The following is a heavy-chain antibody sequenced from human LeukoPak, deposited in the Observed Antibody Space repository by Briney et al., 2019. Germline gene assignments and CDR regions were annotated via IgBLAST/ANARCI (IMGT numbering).Heavy chain of an antibody. V-gene: IGHV3-33*01. Sequence: PGGSLRLSCAASGFTFSSYGMHWVRQAPGKGLEWVAVIWYDGSNKYYADSVKGRFTISRDNSKNTLYLQMNSPRAEDTAVYYCARAYCSGGSCYSDFDYWGQGTLVTVSS. CDR1: GFTFSSYG. J-gene: IGHJ4*02. CDR3: ARAYCSGGSCYSDFDY. D-gene: IGHD2-15*01. CDR2: IWYDGSNK.